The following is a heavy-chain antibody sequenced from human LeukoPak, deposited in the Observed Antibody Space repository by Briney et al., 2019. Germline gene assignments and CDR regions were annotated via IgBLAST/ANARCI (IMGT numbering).Heavy chain of an antibody. J-gene: IGHJ5*01. CDR1: GYSFTIYW. D-gene: IGHD6-13*01. CDR3: ATLRAAEAWFDS. Sequence: GESLKISCKGSGYSFTIYWIAWVRQMPGKGLEWMGIIYPGDSDTRYSPSFQGQVSISADKSISTAYLQWSSLKASDTAMYYCATLRAAEAWFDSWGQGTLVTVSS. CDR2: IYPGDSDT. V-gene: IGHV5-51*01.